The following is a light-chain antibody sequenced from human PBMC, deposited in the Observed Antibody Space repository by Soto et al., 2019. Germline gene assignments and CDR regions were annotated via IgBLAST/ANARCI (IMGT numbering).Light chain of an antibody. J-gene: IGKJ5*01. V-gene: IGKV3-20*01. CDR3: QRYGGSPVT. CDR1: QSVSSNH. CDR2: GAY. Sequence: EIVLTQSPCTLSLSPGERVTLSCRASQSVSSNHLAWYQQKPGQAPRLLIYGAYRRATGIPDRFSGSGSGTDFTLTISRLEPEDFAVYYCQRYGGSPVTFGQRTRLEI.